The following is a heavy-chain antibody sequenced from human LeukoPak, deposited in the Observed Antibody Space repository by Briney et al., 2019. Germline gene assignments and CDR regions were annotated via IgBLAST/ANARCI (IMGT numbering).Heavy chain of an antibody. CDR3: ARDYSSGYYHDY. V-gene: IGHV4-30-4*07. CDR2: IYYSGST. CDR1: GGSISSGGYS. J-gene: IGHJ4*02. D-gene: IGHD3-22*01. Sequence: SETLSLTCAVSGGSISSGGYSWSWIRQPPGKGLEWIGYIYYSGSTYYNPSLKSRVTISVDTSKNQFSLKLSSVTAADTAVYYCARDYSSGYYHDYWGQGTLVTVSS.